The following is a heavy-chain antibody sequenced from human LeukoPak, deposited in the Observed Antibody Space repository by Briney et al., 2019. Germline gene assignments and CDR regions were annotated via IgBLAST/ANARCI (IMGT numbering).Heavy chain of an antibody. D-gene: IGHD3-9*01. V-gene: IGHV3-21*04. Sequence: GGSLRLSCAASGFTFSSYSMNWVRQAPGKGLEWVSSISSSSSYIYYADSVKGRFTISRDNSKNTLYLQMNSLRAEDTAVYYCAKGTIIQDDYWGQGTLVTVSS. J-gene: IGHJ4*02. CDR2: ISSSSSYI. CDR1: GFTFSSYS. CDR3: AKGTIIQDDY.